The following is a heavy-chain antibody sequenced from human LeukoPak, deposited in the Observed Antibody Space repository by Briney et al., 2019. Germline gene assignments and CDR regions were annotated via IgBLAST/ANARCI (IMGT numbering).Heavy chain of an antibody. CDR1: GFTFSSYG. V-gene: IGHV3-30*18. J-gene: IGHJ4*02. CDR3: AKDLAYDSSGYLRD. CDR2: ISYDGSNK. Sequence: GGSLRLSCAASGFTFSSYGMPWVRQAPGKGLEWVAVISYDGSNKYYADSVKGRFTISRDNSKNTLYLQMNSLRAEDTAVYYCAKDLAYDSSGYLRDWGQGTLVTVSS. D-gene: IGHD3-22*01.